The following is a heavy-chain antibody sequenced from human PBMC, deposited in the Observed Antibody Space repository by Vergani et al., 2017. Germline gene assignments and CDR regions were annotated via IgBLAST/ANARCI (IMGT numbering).Heavy chain of an antibody. V-gene: IGHV3-30-3*01. J-gene: IGHJ3*02. CDR1: GLTFNNYA. Sequence: QVHLVESGGGVVQPGRSLRLSCAASGLTFNNYAIHWVRQAPGKGLEWVAVISKDGLNEYYADSVKGRFTVSRDNSESTLYLQMNNLRAEDTAVYHCARPSAPGDYDALDIWGQGTMVTVSS. CDR3: ARPSAPGDYDALDI. D-gene: IGHD4-17*01. CDR2: ISKDGLNE.